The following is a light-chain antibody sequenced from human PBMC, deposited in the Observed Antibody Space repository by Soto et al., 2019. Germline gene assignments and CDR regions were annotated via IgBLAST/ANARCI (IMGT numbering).Light chain of an antibody. CDR1: QRVSSSY. CDR3: QPDDSLLFT. J-gene: IGKJ3*01. Sequence: EIVLTQSPGTLSLSPGERATLSCRASQRVSSSYLAWYQHKPGQAPRLLIYGASSRATGIPDRFSGSGSGTDVTLTISRLEPEDFAVYYCQPDDSLLFTGRPGTRVDIK. V-gene: IGKV3-20*01. CDR2: GAS.